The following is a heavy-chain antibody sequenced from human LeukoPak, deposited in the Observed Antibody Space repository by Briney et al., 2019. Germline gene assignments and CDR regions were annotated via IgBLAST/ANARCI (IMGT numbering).Heavy chain of an antibody. Sequence: GGSLRLSCAASGFTFSSYAMHWVRQAPGKGLEWVAVISYDGSNKYYADSVKGRFTISRDNSKNTLYLQMNSLRAEDTAVYYCARGSYSFDSSSSPLGPLFDSWGQGTLVTVSS. D-gene: IGHD3-22*01. CDR1: GFTFSSYA. V-gene: IGHV3-30*04. CDR2: ISYDGSNK. CDR3: ARGSYSFDSSSSPLGPLFDS. J-gene: IGHJ4*02.